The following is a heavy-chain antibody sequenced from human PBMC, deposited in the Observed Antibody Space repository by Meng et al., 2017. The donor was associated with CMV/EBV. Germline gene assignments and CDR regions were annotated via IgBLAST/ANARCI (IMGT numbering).Heavy chain of an antibody. D-gene: IGHD4-17*01. V-gene: IGHV3-74*01. CDR1: GFTFSDYW. CDR3: ARGLYGPDY. J-gene: IGHJ4*02. CDR2: INNDGGNT. Sequence: GESLKISCAASGFTFSDYWMHWVRKAPGKGLVWVSRINNDGGNTVYADSVKGRFTFSRDNAKNTLYLQMNSLRAEDTAVYYCARGLYGPDYWGQGTLVTVSS.